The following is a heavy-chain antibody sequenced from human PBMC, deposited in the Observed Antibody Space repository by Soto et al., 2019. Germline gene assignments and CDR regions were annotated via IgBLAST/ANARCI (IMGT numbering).Heavy chain of an antibody. CDR3: AKGPIAGRAYYFDY. CDR1: GFIFSSYA. Sequence: PWGSLRLSCAASGFIFSSYAMSWVRQPPGKGLEWVSTISAGGGSTFYADSVKGRFTISRDNSKDTLSLQMSSLTADDTASYYCAKGPIAGRAYYFDYWGQGTPVTVSS. J-gene: IGHJ4*02. D-gene: IGHD6-13*01. CDR2: ISAGGGST. V-gene: IGHV3-23*01.